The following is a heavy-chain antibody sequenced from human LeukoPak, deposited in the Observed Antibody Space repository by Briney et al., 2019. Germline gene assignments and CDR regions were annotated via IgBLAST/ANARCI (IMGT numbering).Heavy chain of an antibody. D-gene: IGHD3-10*01. Sequence: SETLSLTCAVYGGSFSGYYWSWIRQPPGKGLEWIGEINHSGSTNYNPSLKSRVTISVDTSKNQFSLKLSSVTAADTAVYYCARHEVTMIRGVTNWFDPWGQGTLVTVSS. CDR1: GGSFSGYY. J-gene: IGHJ5*02. V-gene: IGHV4-34*01. CDR3: ARHEVTMIRGVTNWFDP. CDR2: INHSGST.